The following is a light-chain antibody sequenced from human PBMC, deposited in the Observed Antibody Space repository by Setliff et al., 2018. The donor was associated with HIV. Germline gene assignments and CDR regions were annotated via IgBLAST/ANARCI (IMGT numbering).Light chain of an antibody. J-gene: IGKJ3*01. V-gene: IGKV1-5*03. CDR3: QQYSRGVT. Sequence: MTQSPSTLSASVGDRVTITCRASQSISTWLAWYQQKPGKAPKLLIYKASTSESGVPSRFSGSGSGTEFTLTVSSLQPDDFATYYCQQYSRGVTFGPGTKVDIK. CDR1: QSISTW. CDR2: KAS.